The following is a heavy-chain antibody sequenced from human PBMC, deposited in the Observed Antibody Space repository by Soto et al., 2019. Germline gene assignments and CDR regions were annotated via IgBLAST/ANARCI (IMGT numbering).Heavy chain of an antibody. CDR1: RFTFSSYG. CDR3: ARDAGYSYGLFDY. V-gene: IGHV3-33*01. J-gene: IGHJ4*02. Sequence: QVQLVESGGGVVQPGRSLRLSCAASRFTFSSYGMHWVRQAPGKGLEWVAVIWYDGSNKYYADSVKGRFTISRDNSKNTLYLQMNSLRAEDTAVYYCARDAGYSYGLFDYWGQGTLVTVSS. D-gene: IGHD5-18*01. CDR2: IWYDGSNK.